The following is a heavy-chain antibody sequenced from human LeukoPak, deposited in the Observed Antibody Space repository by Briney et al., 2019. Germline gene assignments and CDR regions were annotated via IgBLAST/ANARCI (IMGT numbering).Heavy chain of an antibody. CDR2: IKQDGSGK. Sequence: GGSLRLSCEASGFTFSTYWMSWVRQALGKGLEWVANIKQDGSGKYYVDSVKGRFTISRDNAKNSLYLQMNSLRAEDTAMYYCARDSAGNDYWGQGTLVTVSS. D-gene: IGHD6-13*01. CDR3: ARDSAGNDY. J-gene: IGHJ4*02. CDR1: GFTFSTYW. V-gene: IGHV3-7*01.